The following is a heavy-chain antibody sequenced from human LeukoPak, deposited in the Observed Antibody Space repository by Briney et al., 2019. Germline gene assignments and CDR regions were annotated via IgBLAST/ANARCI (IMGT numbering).Heavy chain of an antibody. D-gene: IGHD4-11*01. J-gene: IGHJ4*02. Sequence: NPSETLSLTCTVSGVSISSGGYYWSWIRQHPGKGLEWIGYIYYSGGTYYNPSLKSRLTISLDTSNNQFSLKLSSVTAADTAVYYCARGPVRDYSNYWGQGTLVTVSS. CDR1: GVSISSGGYY. V-gene: IGHV4-31*03. CDR2: IYYSGGT. CDR3: ARGPVRDYSNY.